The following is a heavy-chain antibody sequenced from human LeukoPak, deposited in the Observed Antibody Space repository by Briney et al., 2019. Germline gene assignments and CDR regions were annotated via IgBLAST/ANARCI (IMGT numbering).Heavy chain of an antibody. J-gene: IGHJ4*02. CDR1: GFTFSDYY. CDR3: ARFQLLAVAGGYYFDY. D-gene: IGHD6-19*01. Sequence: GGSLRLSSAASGFTFSDYYMSWIRQAPGKGLEWVSYISSSGSTIYYADSVKGRFTISRDNAKNSLYLQMNSLRAEDTAVYYCARFQLLAVAGGYYFDYWGQGTLVTVSS. V-gene: IGHV3-11*01. CDR2: ISSSGSTI.